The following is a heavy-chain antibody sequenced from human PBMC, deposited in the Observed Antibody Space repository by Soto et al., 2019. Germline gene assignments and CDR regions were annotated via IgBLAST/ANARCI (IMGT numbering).Heavy chain of an antibody. Sequence: GGSLRLSCAASGFTFSSYAMHWVRQAPGKGLEWVAVISYDGSNKYYADSVKGRFTISRDNSKNTLYLQMNSLRAEDTAVYYCSRNLPMIVVLFDYWGQRTFVTVSS. CDR2: ISYDGSNK. CDR1: GFTFSSYA. J-gene: IGHJ4*02. CDR3: SRNLPMIVVLFDY. D-gene: IGHD3-22*01. V-gene: IGHV3-30-3*01.